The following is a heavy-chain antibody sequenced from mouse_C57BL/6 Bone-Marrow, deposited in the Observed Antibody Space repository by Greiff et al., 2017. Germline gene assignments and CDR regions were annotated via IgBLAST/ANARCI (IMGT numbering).Heavy chain of an antibody. J-gene: IGHJ2*01. CDR3: VIYYYGSRNY. V-gene: IGHV1-81*01. D-gene: IGHD1-1*01. Sequence: VQLQQSGAELARPGASVKLSCKASGYTFTSYGISWVKQRPGQGLEWIGEIYPRSGNTYYNEKFKGKATLTADKSSSTAYMELRRLTSEDSGVCFCVIYYYGSRNYWGQGTTVTVSS. CDR2: IYPRSGNT. CDR1: GYTFTSYG.